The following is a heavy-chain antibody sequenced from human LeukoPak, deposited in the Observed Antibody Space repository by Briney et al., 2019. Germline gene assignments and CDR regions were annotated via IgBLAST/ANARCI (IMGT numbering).Heavy chain of an antibody. CDR1: GYTFTSYD. V-gene: IGHV1-8*03. D-gene: IGHD1-26*01. CDR3: ARTKVGATTGGDAFDI. J-gene: IGHJ3*02. Sequence: ASVKVSCKASGYTFTSYDINWVRQATGQGLEWMGWMNPNSGNTGYAQKFQGRVTITRNTSISTAYMELSSLRSEDTAVYYCARTKVGATTGGDAFDIWGQGTMVTVSS. CDR2: MNPNSGNT.